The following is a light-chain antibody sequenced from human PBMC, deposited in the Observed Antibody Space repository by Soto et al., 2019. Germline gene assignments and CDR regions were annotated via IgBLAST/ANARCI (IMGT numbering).Light chain of an antibody. CDR1: SSDVGSYDR. V-gene: IGLV2-18*02. CDR3: SSYTNTYALV. CDR2: AVN. J-gene: IGLJ3*02. Sequence: QSVLTQPPSVSGSPGQSVTLSCTGTSSDVGSYDRVSWYQQPPGTAPQLLIYAVNNRPSGVPDRFSGSKSGTTASLTISGLQAEDEAEYYCSSYTNTYALVFGGGTELTVL.